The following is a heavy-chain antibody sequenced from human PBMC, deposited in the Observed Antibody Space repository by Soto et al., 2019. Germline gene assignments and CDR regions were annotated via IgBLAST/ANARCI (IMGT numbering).Heavy chain of an antibody. Sequence: SETLSLTCTVSGGSVSSNSYSWGWVRQSPGKGLEWIGTIYSNDNTHYNPSLLSRVTISVDTSKNEFSLRLTSVTAADTAVYYFARPKASGAAAGKGWFDLWGQGTLVTVSS. CDR1: GGSVSSNSYS. CDR2: IYSNDNT. J-gene: IGHJ5*02. V-gene: IGHV4-39*01. CDR3: ARPKASGAAAGKGWFDL. D-gene: IGHD6-13*01.